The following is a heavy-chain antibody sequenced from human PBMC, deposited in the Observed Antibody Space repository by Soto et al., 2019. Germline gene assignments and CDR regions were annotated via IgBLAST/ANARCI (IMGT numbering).Heavy chain of an antibody. CDR3: ARVGYNWHYYYYYGMDV. CDR1: GGTFSSYA. CDR2: IIPIFGTA. V-gene: IGHV1-69*12. D-gene: IGHD1-20*01. J-gene: IGHJ6*02. Sequence: QVQLVQSGAEVKKPGSSVKVSCKASGGTFSSYAISWVRQAPGQGLEWMGGIIPIFGTANYAQKFQGRVTITADDSTSTAYMELSSLRSEDTAVYYCARVGYNWHYYYYYGMDVWGQGTTVTVSS.